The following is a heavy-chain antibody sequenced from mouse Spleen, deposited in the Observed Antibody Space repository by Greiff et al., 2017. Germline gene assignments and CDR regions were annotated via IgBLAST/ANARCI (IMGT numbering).Heavy chain of an antibody. D-gene: IGHD1-1*01. CDR2: IYPGSGST. CDR3: ARYYGSSYAMDY. J-gene: IGHJ4*01. V-gene: IGHV1-77*01. Sequence: VKLMESGPELVKPGASVKMSCKASGYTFTDYVIRWVKQRTGQGLEWIGEIYPGSGSTYYNEKFKGKATLTADKSSNTAYMQLSSLTSEDSAVYFCARYYGSSYAMDYWGQGTSVTVSS. CDR1: GYTFTDYV.